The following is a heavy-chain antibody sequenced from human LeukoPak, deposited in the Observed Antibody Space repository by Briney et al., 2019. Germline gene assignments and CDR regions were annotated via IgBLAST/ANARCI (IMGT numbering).Heavy chain of an antibody. Sequence: GGSLRLSCAASGFTFSSYTMNWVRQAPGKGLEWVSSISSGSSYIYYADSVKGRFTISRDNAKNSLYLQMNSLRAEDTAVYYCARGPLWFGEDAFDIWGQGTMVTVSS. CDR3: ARGPLWFGEDAFDI. V-gene: IGHV3-21*01. J-gene: IGHJ3*02. D-gene: IGHD3-10*01. CDR1: GFTFSSYT. CDR2: ISSGSSYI.